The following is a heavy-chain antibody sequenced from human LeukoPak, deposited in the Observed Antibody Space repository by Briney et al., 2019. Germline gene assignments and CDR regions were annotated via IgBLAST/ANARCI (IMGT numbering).Heavy chain of an antibody. J-gene: IGHJ4*02. D-gene: IGHD2-8*01. CDR2: ISGSGGNT. Sequence: GSLRLSCAASGFTLSSYAMSWVRQAPGKGLEWVSAISGSGGNTYYADSVRGRFTISRDNSKNTLYLQMNSLRAEDTAVYYCAKDRMVYARNFDYWGQGTLVTVSS. CDR1: GFTLSSYA. CDR3: AKDRMVYARNFDY. V-gene: IGHV3-23*01.